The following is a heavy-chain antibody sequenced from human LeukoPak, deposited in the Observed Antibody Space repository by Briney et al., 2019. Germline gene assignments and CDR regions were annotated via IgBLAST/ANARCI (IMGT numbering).Heavy chain of an antibody. D-gene: IGHD6-19*01. Sequence: ASVKVSCKASGYTFTRYGISCVRQAPGQGLEWMGWISGYNGNTNYAQKFQGRVTMTTDTSTSTAYMELRSLRSDDTAVYYCARDLAVATLPTFDYWGQGILVTVSS. CDR3: ARDLAVATLPTFDY. V-gene: IGHV1-18*01. CDR2: ISGYNGNT. J-gene: IGHJ4*02. CDR1: GYTFTRYG.